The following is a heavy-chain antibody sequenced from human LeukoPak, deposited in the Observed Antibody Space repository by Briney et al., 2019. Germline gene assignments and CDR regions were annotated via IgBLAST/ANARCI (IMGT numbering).Heavy chain of an antibody. CDR2: ISGSGGST. CDR1: GFTFSSYA. J-gene: IGHJ4*02. CDR3: AKDVTIVVVTYFDY. Sequence: GGSLRLSCAASGFTFSSYAMSWVRQAPGKGLEWVSAISGSGGSTYYADSVKGRFTISRDNSKNTLYLQTESLRAEDAAVYYCAKDVTIVVVTYFDYWGQGTLVTVPS. D-gene: IGHD2-21*02. V-gene: IGHV3-23*01.